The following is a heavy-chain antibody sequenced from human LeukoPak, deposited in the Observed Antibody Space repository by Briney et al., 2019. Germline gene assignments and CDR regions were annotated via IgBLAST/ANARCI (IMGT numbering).Heavy chain of an antibody. V-gene: IGHV1-69*13. CDR3: ASSEYSSGWYVY. CDR2: IIPIFGSA. J-gene: IGHJ4*02. CDR1: GGTFSSYA. Sequence: EASVKVSCKSSGGTFSSYAISWVRQAGGQGREGMGGIIPIFGSANHAKKFQGRVTITPDESTSTAYMELSSLRSEDTAVYYCASSEYSSGWYVYWGQGTLVAVSS. D-gene: IGHD6-19*01.